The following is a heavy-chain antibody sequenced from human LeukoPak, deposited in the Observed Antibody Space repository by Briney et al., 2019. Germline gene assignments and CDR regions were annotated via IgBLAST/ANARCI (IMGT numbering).Heavy chain of an antibody. CDR2: INPDGRDT. J-gene: IGHJ1*01. V-gene: IGHV3-7*01. D-gene: IGHD2-21*02. CDR3: ATWGDTTAEYFQR. CDR1: GFTFNSCW. Sequence: GGSLRLSCVVSGFTFNSCWMNWVRQAPGKGLEWVAHINPDGRDTYYVDSVKGRFTISRDNAQNSMYLQMNSLRVEDTAVYYCATWGDTTAEYFQRWGQGTLVTVSS.